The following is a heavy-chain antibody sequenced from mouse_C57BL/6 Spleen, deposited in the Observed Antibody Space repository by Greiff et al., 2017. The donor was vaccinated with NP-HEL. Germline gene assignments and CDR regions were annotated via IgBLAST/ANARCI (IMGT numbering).Heavy chain of an antibody. CDR1: GFSLTSYA. D-gene: IGHD1-1*01. CDR2: IWTGGGT. V-gene: IGHV2-9-1*01. Sequence: QVQLKQSGPGLVAPSQSLSITCTVSGFSLTSYAISWVRQPPGKGLEWLGVIWTGGGTNYNSALKSRLSISKDNSKSQVFLKMNSLQTDDTARYYCASDYYGSSYDYYAMDYWGQGTSVTVSS. J-gene: IGHJ4*01. CDR3: ASDYYGSSYDYYAMDY.